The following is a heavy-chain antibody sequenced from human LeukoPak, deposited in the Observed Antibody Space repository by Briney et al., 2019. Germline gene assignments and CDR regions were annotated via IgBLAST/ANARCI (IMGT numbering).Heavy chain of an antibody. D-gene: IGHD2-2*01. Sequence: ASVKVSCKASGYTFTSYYMHWVRQAPGQGLEWMGGINPNSGGTNYAQKFQGRVTMTRDTSISTAYMELSRLRSDDTAVYYCASARSGVVPAATNLYNWFDPWGQGTLVTVSS. J-gene: IGHJ5*02. CDR1: GYTFTSYY. V-gene: IGHV1-2*02. CDR3: ASARSGVVPAATNLYNWFDP. CDR2: INPNSGGT.